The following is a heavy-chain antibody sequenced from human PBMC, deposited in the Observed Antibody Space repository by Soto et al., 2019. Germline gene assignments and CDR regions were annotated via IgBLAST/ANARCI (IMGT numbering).Heavy chain of an antibody. Sequence: PGGPLRLSCAASGFTFSNYGMHWVRQAPGKGVEWVAVIWFDGTNKYYEDSVKGRFTISRDNSKNALYLQMDSLRAEDTALYYCARDKGKLLDYWGQGTLVTVSS. J-gene: IGHJ4*02. D-gene: IGHD3-16*01. CDR3: ARDKGKLLDY. CDR1: GFTFSNYG. CDR2: IWFDGTNK. V-gene: IGHV3-33*01.